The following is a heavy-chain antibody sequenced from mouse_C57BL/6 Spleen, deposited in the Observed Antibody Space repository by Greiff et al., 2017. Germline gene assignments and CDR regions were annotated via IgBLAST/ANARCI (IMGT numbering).Heavy chain of an antibody. CDR1: GFTFSDYG. CDR3: ARSGYGPYYYAMDY. D-gene: IGHD3-1*01. J-gene: IGHJ4*01. CDR2: ISSGSSTI. Sequence: EVQLVESGGGLVKPGGSLKLSCAASGFTFSDYGMHWVRQAPEKGLEWVAYISSGSSTIYYADTVKGRFTISRDNAKNTLFLQMTSLRSEDTAMYYCARSGYGPYYYAMDYWGQGTSVTVSS. V-gene: IGHV5-17*01.